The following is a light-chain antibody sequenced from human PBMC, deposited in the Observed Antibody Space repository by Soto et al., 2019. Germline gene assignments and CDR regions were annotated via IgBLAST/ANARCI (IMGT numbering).Light chain of an antibody. J-gene: IGKJ4*01. CDR1: QGISSY. CDR2: AAS. Sequence: DIQLTQSPSFLSASVGDRVTITCRASQGISSYLAWYQQKPGKAPKLLIYAASTLQSGVPSRFSGSGSGPEFTLTISSLQPEDFATYYCQQLDNYPLTFGGGTKVEIK. V-gene: IGKV1-9*01. CDR3: QQLDNYPLT.